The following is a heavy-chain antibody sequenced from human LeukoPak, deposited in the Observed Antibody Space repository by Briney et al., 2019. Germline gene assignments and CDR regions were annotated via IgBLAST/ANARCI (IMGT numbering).Heavy chain of an antibody. J-gene: IGHJ4*02. V-gene: IGHV4-4*07. D-gene: IGHD3-9*01. CDR2: IYTSGST. CDR1: GGSISGYY. Sequence: SETLSLTCSVSGGSISGYYWSWIRQPAGKGLEWIGRIYTSGSTNYNPSLKSRVTMSVDTSKNQFSLKLSSVTAADTAVYYCARGRYYDILTGYPRGRLDYWGQGTLVTVSS. CDR3: ARGRYYDILTGYPRGRLDY.